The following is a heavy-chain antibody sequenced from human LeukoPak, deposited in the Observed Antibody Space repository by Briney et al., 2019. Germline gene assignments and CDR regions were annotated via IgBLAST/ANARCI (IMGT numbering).Heavy chain of an antibody. D-gene: IGHD2-2*01. CDR3: ARDPGYCSSTSCYYYLDY. CDR2: ISYDGSNK. Sequence: GGSLRLSCAASGFTFSSYAMHWVRQAPGKGLEWVAVISYDGSNKYYADSVKGRLTISRDNSKNTLYLQMNSLRAEDTAVYYCARDPGYCSSTSCYYYLDYWGQGTLVTVSS. J-gene: IGHJ4*02. V-gene: IGHV3-30-3*01. CDR1: GFTFSSYA.